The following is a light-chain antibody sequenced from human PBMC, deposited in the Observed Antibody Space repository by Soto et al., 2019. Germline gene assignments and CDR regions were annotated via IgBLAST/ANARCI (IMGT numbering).Light chain of an antibody. CDR3: QHYHSYPYT. CDR2: KAS. Sequence: DIQMTQSPSTLSASVGDRVTITCRASQTIYNWLAWYQQRPGKAPNLLIYKASSLESGVSSRFSGSGFGTEFTLTISSLQPDDFATYYCQHYHSYPYTFGQGTKLEIK. J-gene: IGKJ2*01. CDR1: QTIYNW. V-gene: IGKV1-5*03.